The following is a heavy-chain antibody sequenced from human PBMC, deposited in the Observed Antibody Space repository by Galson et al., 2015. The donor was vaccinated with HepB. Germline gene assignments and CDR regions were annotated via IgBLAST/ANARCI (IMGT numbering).Heavy chain of an antibody. V-gene: IGHV1-18*04. CDR3: ARDYYDSSGRDHAFDI. J-gene: IGHJ3*02. CDR1: GYTFTSYG. CDR2: ISAYNGNT. D-gene: IGHD3-22*01. Sequence: SVKVSCKASGYTFTSYGISWVRQAPGQGLEWMGWISAYNGNTNYAQKLQGRVTMTTDTSTSTAYMELRSPRSDDTAVYYCARDYYDSSGRDHAFDIWGQGTMVTVSS.